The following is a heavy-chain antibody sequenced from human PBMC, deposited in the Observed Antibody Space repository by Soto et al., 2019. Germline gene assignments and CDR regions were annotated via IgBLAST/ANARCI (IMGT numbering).Heavy chain of an antibody. CDR2: IGTSGHA. J-gene: IGHJ3*02. V-gene: IGHV3-13*01. D-gene: IGHD3-10*01. CDR3: ARGGGFGEQHSDAFDI. CDR1: GFTFSGYG. Sequence: GGSLRLSCAASGFTFSGYGMHWVRQAAGESLEWVSVIGTSGHAFYAGSVKGRFTITREDAKNSVYLQMNSLRDGDTAVYYCARGGGFGEQHSDAFDIWGQGTMVTVSS.